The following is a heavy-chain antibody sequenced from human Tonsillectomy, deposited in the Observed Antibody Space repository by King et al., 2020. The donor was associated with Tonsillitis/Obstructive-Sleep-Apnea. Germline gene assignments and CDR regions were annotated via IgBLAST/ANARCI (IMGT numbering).Heavy chain of an antibody. V-gene: IGHV1-46*01. D-gene: IGHD1-14*01. J-gene: IGHJ4*02. CDR2: INPRYGIT. CDR3: ARDDVVGRYIDS. Sequence: QLVQSGAEVKTPGASVKVSCKASGYTFTGDDIHWGLQARCQGLEWMGIINPRYGITTSAQKFQGRVTMRTDTSASTVYLELSSLRSEDTAVYYCARDDVVGRYIDSWGQGTLVTVSS. CDR1: GYTFTGDD.